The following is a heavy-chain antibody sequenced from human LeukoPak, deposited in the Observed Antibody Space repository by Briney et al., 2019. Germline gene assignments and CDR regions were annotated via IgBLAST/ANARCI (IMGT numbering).Heavy chain of an antibody. CDR2: IYYSGST. CDR3: ARDVAATSWFDP. CDR1: GGSIGSYY. J-gene: IGHJ5*02. D-gene: IGHD2-15*01. Sequence: SETLSLTCTVSGGSIGSYYWSWIRQPPGKGLEWIGHIYYSGSTNYNPSLKSRVTISVDTSKNQFSLKLSSVTAADTAVYYCARDVAATSWFDPWGQGTLVTVSS. V-gene: IGHV4-59*08.